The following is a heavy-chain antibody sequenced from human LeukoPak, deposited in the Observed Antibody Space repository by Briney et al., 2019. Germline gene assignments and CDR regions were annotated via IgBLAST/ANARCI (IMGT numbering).Heavy chain of an antibody. CDR2: IYYSGST. CDR1: GGSISSSSYY. Sequence: PSETLSLTCTVSGGSISSSSYYWGWIRQPPGKGLEWIVSIYYSGSTYYNPSLKSRVTISVDTSKNQFSLKLSSVTAADTAVYYCARDQPKLTYYYGSGSYSTEKYYYYGMDVWGQGTTVTVSS. D-gene: IGHD3-10*01. V-gene: IGHV4-39*07. J-gene: IGHJ6*02. CDR3: ARDQPKLTYYYGSGSYSTEKYYYYGMDV.